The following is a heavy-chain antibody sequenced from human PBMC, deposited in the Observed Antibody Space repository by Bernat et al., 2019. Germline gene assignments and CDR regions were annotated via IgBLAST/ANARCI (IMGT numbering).Heavy chain of an antibody. CDR3: ARGRTSGSYEDY. CDR2: ISSSSSYR. Sequence: EVQLVESGGGLVKPGGSLRLSCAASGFTFSSYSMNWVRQAPGKWLEWVPSISSSSSYRYYADSEKGAFTNSRENAKNTLFLQMNSLRAGDTGVYYCARGRTSGSYEDYWGQGTLVTVSS. CDR1: GFTFSSYS. D-gene: IGHD1-26*01. V-gene: IGHV3-21*01. J-gene: IGHJ4*02.